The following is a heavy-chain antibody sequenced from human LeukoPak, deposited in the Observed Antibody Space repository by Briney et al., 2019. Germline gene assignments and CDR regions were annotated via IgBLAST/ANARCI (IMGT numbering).Heavy chain of an antibody. D-gene: IGHD4-17*01. CDR3: ARGNYGAKPGSHFYYFGMDV. CDR2: IIPMLGIA. J-gene: IGHJ6*02. CDR1: GGTFSSYS. V-gene: IGHV1-69*04. Sequence: ASVKVSCKASGGTFSSYSFSWVRQAPGQGLEWMGRIIPMLGIANYAQKFQGRVTIIADTSTSTAYMELSSLRSEDTAVYYCARGNYGAKPGSHFYYFGMDVWGQGTTVTVSS.